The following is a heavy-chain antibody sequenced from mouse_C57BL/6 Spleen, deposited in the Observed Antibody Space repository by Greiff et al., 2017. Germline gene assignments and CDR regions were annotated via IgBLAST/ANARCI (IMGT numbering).Heavy chain of an antibody. J-gene: IGHJ2*01. CDR3: TRDWDD. V-gene: IGHV1-15*01. D-gene: IGHD4-1*01. CDR1: GYTFTDYE. CDR2: IDPETGGT. Sequence: VQLQQSGAELVRPGASVTLSCKASGYTFTDYEMHWVKQTTVHGLEWIGAIDPETGGTAYNQKFKGKAILTAAKSSSTAYMERRNLTSEDSAVYYCTRDWDDWGQGTTLTVSS.